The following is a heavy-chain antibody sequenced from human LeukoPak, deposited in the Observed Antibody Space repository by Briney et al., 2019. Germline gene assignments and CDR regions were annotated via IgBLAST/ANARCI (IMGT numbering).Heavy chain of an antibody. CDR2: IYYSGST. Sequence: GSLRLSCAASGFTFSSYEMNWVRQAPGKGLEWIGYIYYSGSTNYNPSLKSRVTISVDTSKNQFSLKLSSVTAADTAVYYCARGGKQWLVRGAFDIWGQGTMVTVSS. CDR3: ARGGKQWLVRGAFDI. D-gene: IGHD6-19*01. CDR1: GFTFSSYE. V-gene: IGHV4-59*01. J-gene: IGHJ3*02.